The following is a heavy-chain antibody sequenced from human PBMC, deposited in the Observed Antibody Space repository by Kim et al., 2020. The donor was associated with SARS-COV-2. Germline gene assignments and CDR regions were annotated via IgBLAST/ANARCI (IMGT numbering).Heavy chain of an antibody. CDR3: AGDRVGYSSSWYVRGSYYYGMDV. V-gene: IGHV3-48*02. CDR2: ISSSSSTI. CDR1: GFTFSSYS. J-gene: IGHJ6*02. Sequence: GGSLRLSCAASGFTFSSYSMNWVRQAPGKGLEWVSYISSSSSTIYYADSVKGRFTISRDNAKNSLYLQMNSLRDEDTAVYYCAGDRVGYSSSWYVRGSYYYGMDVWGQGTTVTVSS. D-gene: IGHD6-13*01.